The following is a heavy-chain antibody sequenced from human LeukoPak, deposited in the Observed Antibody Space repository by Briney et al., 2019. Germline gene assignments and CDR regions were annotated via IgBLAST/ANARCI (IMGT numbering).Heavy chain of an antibody. J-gene: IGHJ6*02. CDR2: ISSSSSYI. CDR1: GFIFSSYS. Sequence: PGGSLRLSCAAAGFIFSSYSMNWVRQAPGKGLEWVSSISSSSSYIYYADSVKGRFTISRDNAKNSLYLQMNSLRAEDTAVYYCARAYGARYYYYGMDVWGQGTTVTVSS. D-gene: IGHD4/OR15-4a*01. CDR3: ARAYGARYYYYGMDV. V-gene: IGHV3-21*01.